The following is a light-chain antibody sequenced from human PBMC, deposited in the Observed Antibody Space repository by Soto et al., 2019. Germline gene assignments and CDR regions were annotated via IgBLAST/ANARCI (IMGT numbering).Light chain of an antibody. CDR2: AAY. J-gene: IGKJ4*01. CDR3: QKYDNAPLT. Sequence: DIQMTQAPSSLSASVGDRVTITCRARQDISTYLAWSQQKPGKVPKLLISAAYTLQPGVPPRFSGRGSGTDFTLTISSLQPEDVATYYCQKYDNAPLTFGGGTKVEIK. V-gene: IGKV1-27*01. CDR1: QDISTY.